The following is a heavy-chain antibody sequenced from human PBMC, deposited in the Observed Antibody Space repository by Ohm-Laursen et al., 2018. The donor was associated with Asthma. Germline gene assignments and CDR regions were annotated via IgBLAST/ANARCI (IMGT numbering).Heavy chain of an antibody. J-gene: IGHJ4*02. CDR3: ARGAFYYESTGYYFFDH. CDR1: GDSISSGNNY. Sequence: TLSLTCPVSGDSISSGNNYWSWIRQHPGKGLEWIGYIYYSGLTYSNPSLRSRVTLSVDTSTNQFSLNLTSMTAADTAVYYCARGAFYYESTGYYFFDHWGQGALVTVSS. V-gene: IGHV4-31*02. D-gene: IGHD3-22*01. CDR2: IYYSGLT.